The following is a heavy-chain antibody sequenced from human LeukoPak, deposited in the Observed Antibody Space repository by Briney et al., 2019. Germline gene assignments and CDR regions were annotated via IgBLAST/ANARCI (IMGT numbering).Heavy chain of an antibody. CDR1: GGSISSYY. CDR2: IYYSGST. CDR3: ARGDYYGSGSTIDP. V-gene: IGHV4-59*01. Sequence: SETLSLTCTVSGGSISSYYWSWIRQPPGKGLEWIGYIYYSGSTNYIPSLKSRVTISVDTSKDQFSLKLSSVTAADTAVYYCARGDYYGSGSTIDPWGQGTLVTVSS. D-gene: IGHD3-10*01. J-gene: IGHJ5*02.